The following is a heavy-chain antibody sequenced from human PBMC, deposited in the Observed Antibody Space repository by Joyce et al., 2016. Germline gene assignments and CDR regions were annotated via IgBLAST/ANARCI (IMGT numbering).Heavy chain of an antibody. J-gene: IGHJ5*02. CDR3: ARQRITVFGVAPSGTWFDP. CDR2: VYYSGSA. V-gene: IGHV4-39*01. D-gene: IGHD3-3*01. Sequence: QLQLQESGPGLVKPSETLSLTCTVSGGSISSSSSTYYWGWIRQPPGKGREWIGGVYYSGSAHYNPSLKSRLTISVDRSKSQFFLKMSSVTAADTAIYYCARQRITVFGVAPSGTWFDPWGQGTLVTVSS. CDR1: GGSISSSSSTYY.